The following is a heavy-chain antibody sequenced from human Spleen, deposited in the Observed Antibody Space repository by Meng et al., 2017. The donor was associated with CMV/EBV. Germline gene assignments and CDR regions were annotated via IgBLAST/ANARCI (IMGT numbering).Heavy chain of an antibody. D-gene: IGHD6-19*01. J-gene: IGHJ6*02. Sequence: GSLRLSCAASGFRFSSSGMHWLRQAPGKGLEWMAFIRFDGSYKSYADSVKGRFAISRDNSKNTLYLQMNSVRGEDMAIYYCAKVRDSSGWYKNYHYGVDVWGQGTTVTVSS. CDR1: GFRFSSSG. CDR2: IRFDGSYK. CDR3: AKVRDSSGWYKNYHYGVDV. V-gene: IGHV3-30*02.